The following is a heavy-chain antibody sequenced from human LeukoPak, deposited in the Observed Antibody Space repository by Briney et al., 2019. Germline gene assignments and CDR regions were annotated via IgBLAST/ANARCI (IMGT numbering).Heavy chain of an antibody. V-gene: IGHV3-48*03. CDR1: GFTFSSYE. CDR2: ISSSGSTI. D-gene: IGHD3-9*01. J-gene: IGHJ4*02. CDR3: ARDGDGPSSGNYDILTGYSDY. Sequence: GGSLRLSCAASGFTFSSYEMNWVRQAPGKGLEWVSYISSSGSTIYYADSVKGRFTISRDNAKNSLYLQMNGLRAEDTAVYYCARDGDGPSSGNYDILTGYSDYWGQGTLVTVSS.